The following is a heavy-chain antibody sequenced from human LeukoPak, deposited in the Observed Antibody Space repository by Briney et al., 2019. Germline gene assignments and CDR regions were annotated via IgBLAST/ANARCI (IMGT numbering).Heavy chain of an antibody. CDR3: ARVTIAAAGTE. D-gene: IGHD6-13*01. V-gene: IGHV3-7*01. J-gene: IGHJ4*02. Sequence: GGSLRLSCAASGFTFSSYWMSWVRQAPGKGLEWVANIKPDGSEKYYVDSVKGRFTISRDKAKNSLYMQMNSLRAEDTAVYYCARVTIAAAGTEWGQGTLVTVSS. CDR1: GFTFSSYW. CDR2: IKPDGSEK.